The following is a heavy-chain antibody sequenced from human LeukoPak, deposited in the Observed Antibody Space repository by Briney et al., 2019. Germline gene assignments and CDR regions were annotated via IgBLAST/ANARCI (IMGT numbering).Heavy chain of an antibody. V-gene: IGHV3-23*01. D-gene: IGHD2-2*02. J-gene: IGHJ4*02. CDR2: ISGGGAGT. CDR1: GFTFSRDA. Sequence: GGSLRLSCAASGFTFSRDAMSWVRQAPGKGLEWVSGISGGGAGTYYADSVKGRFTISRDNSRNTLYLQMSSLRAEDTAVYYCAKGQQDCSSTTCHSVYWGQGTLVTVSS. CDR3: AKGQQDCSSTTCHSVY.